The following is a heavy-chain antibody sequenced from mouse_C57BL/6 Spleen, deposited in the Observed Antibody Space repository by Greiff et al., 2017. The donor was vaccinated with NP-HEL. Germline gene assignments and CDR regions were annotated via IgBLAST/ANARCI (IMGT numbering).Heavy chain of an antibody. CDR2: IDPETGGT. Sequence: VQLQQSGAELVRPGASVTLSCKASGYTFTDYEMHWVKQTPVHGLEWIGAIDPETGGTAYNQKFKGKAILTADKSSSTAYMELRSLTSEDSAVYYCTRGNYGYHDNYYYAMDYWGQGTSVTVSS. D-gene: IGHD2-2*01. J-gene: IGHJ4*01. V-gene: IGHV1-15*01. CDR1: GYTFTDYE. CDR3: TRGNYGYHDNYYYAMDY.